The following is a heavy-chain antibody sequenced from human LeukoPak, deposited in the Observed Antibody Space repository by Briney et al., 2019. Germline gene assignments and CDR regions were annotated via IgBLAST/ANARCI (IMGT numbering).Heavy chain of an antibody. CDR1: GLPLRSYA. J-gene: IGHJ6*02. D-gene: IGHD1-26*01. CDR2: WRGRGGAGT. CDR3: VKDRGGSPFYGMDV. Sequence: GGSLRLSCAGPGLPLRSYALSSVRQAPGTGLGWVSPWRGRGGAGTYYADSVKGRFTVSRDNSRTTLYLPMNSLRAEDTAVYYCVKDRGGSPFYGMDVWGQGTTVTVSS. V-gene: IGHV3-23*01.